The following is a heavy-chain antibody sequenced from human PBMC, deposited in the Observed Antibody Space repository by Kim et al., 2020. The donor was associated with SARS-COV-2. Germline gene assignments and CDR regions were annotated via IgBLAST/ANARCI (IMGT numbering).Heavy chain of an antibody. CDR1: GDSLPTDW. D-gene: IGHD4-17*01. V-gene: IGHV5-51*01. J-gene: IGHJ5*02. CDR3: TRRVFGDFAVWFYP. Sequence: GESLKISCKGSGDSLPTDWIAWVRQVPGKGLEWMGMIYLGDSDTRYSPSFQGHVTISADKSIRTAYLQWSSLKASDTAMYYCTRRVFGDFAVWFYPWGQGTLVTVSS. CDR2: IYLGDSDT.